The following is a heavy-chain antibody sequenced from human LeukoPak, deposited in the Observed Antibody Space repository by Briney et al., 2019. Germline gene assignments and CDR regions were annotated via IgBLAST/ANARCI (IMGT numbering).Heavy chain of an antibody. J-gene: IGHJ4*02. CDR2: VIPAFGTA. CDR3: ATQGIGLAGGYFDS. D-gene: IGHD2-8*02. V-gene: IGHV1-69*06. CDR1: GGSFSTFS. Sequence: SVKVSCKASGGSFSTFSINWVRQAPGQGLEWVGRVIPAFGTADYSQKFQGRVTFTADMSTAAAYMDLRSLRSDDTALYYCATQGIGLAGGYFDSWGQGTRVTVSS.